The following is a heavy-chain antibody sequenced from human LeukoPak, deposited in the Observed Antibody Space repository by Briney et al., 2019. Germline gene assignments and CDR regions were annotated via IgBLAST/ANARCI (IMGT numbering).Heavy chain of an antibody. CDR2: IYYSGST. D-gene: IGHD4-17*01. V-gene: IGHV4-39*01. CDR1: GGSISSSSYY. J-gene: IGHJ4*02. CDR3: ARVDYGDYSKDFDY. Sequence: SETLSLTCIVSGGSISSSSYYWGWIRQPPGKGLEWIGSIYYSGSTHYNPSLKSRVTISVDSSKNQFSLKLSSVTAADTAVYYCARVDYGDYSKDFDYWGQGTLVTVSS.